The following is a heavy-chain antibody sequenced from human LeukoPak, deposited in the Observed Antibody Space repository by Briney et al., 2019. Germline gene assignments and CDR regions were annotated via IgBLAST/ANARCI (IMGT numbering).Heavy chain of an antibody. CDR1: GGSFSGYY. D-gene: IGHD3-22*01. Sequence: PSETLSLTCAVYGGSFSGYYWSWIRQPPGKGLEWIGEINHSGSTNYNPSLKSRVTISVDTSKNQFSLKLSSVTAADTAVYYCARGPPWRYYDSSGSPTTPTWGQGTLVTVSS. CDR3: ARGPPWRYYDSSGSPTTPT. CDR2: INHSGST. J-gene: IGHJ5*02. V-gene: IGHV4-34*01.